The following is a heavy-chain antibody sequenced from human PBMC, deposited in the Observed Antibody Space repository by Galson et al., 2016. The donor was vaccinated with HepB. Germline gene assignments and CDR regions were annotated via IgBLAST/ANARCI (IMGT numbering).Heavy chain of an antibody. CDR2: IDSYNGKT. J-gene: IGHJ5*02. CDR3: AKHPHPYSGDWPQRGNWFDP. D-gene: IGHD2-21*02. CDR1: GYTFITYG. V-gene: IGHV1-18*01. Sequence: SVKVSCKASGYTFITYGVSWVRQAPGRGLEWMGWIDSYNGKTKFAQKFQGRVTMTTDTATSTIYMELRSLRSDDTAIYYCAKHPHPYSGDWPQRGNWFDPWGQGTQVTVFS.